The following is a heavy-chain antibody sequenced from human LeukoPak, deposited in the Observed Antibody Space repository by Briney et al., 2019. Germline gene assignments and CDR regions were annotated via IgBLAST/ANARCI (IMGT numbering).Heavy chain of an antibody. D-gene: IGHD3-10*01. CDR3: ATKNFGDLYRHDDPFNM. V-gene: IGHV1-69*06. Sequence: SVKVSCKASGGTFSSYAISWVRQAPGQGLEWMGDIIPVFGTTDYAQKFQGRVTISADRSTSTAYMEVSSLKSEDTAVYYCATKNFGDLYRHDDPFNMWGQGTTVTVSS. J-gene: IGHJ3*02. CDR1: GGTFSSYA. CDR2: IIPVFGTT.